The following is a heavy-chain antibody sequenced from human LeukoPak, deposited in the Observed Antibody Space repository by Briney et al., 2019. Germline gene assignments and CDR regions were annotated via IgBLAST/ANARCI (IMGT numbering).Heavy chain of an antibody. CDR1: GGSISSSNW. V-gene: IGHV4-4*02. Sequence: SETLSLTCAVSGGSISSSNWWSWVRQPPGKGLEWIGEIYHSGSTNYNPSLKSRVTISVDTSKNQFSLKLSSVTAADTAMYYCARDLSNYDYIWGSYRATDAFDIWGQGTMVTVSS. J-gene: IGHJ3*02. CDR2: IYHSGST. D-gene: IGHD3-16*02. CDR3: ARDLSNYDYIWGSYRATDAFDI.